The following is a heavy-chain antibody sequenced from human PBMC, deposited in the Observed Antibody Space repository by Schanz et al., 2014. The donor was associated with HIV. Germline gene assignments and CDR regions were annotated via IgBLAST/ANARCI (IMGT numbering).Heavy chain of an antibody. J-gene: IGHJ6*02. CDR2: IWYDGSNT. V-gene: IGHV3-33*08. Sequence: QMQLVESGGGVVRPGRSLQLSCAASGFSFDNYGMHWVRQAPGKGLEWVAVIWYDGSNTYYGDSVKGRFTISRDNSKKTVFLQMNNLRAEDTAVYYCARDRLHPGNGMDVWGQGTTVTVSS. CDR1: GFSFDNYG. D-gene: IGHD4-4*01. CDR3: ARDRLHPGNGMDV.